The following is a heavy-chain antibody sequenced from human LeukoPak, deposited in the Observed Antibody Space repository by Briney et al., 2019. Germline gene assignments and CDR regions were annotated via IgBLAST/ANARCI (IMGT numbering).Heavy chain of an antibody. CDR2: INPSGGST. J-gene: IGHJ4*02. CDR1: GYTFTSYY. V-gene: IGHV1-46*01. D-gene: IGHD3-22*01. Sequence: ASVKVSCKASGYTFTSYYMHWVRQAPGQGLEWMGIINPSGGSTSYAQKFQGRVTMTRDTSTSTVYMELSSLRSEDTAVYYCARDEYHYDSSGYFDYWGQGTLVTVSS. CDR3: ARDEYHYDSSGYFDY.